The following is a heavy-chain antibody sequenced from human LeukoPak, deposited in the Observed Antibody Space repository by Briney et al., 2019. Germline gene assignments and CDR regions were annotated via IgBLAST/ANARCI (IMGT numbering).Heavy chain of an antibody. CDR2: ISSSSSYM. CDR1: GFTFSSYS. CDR3: ARGDNSGWYFYYFDY. V-gene: IGHV3-21*01. J-gene: IGHJ4*02. D-gene: IGHD6-19*01. Sequence: GGSLRLSCAASGFTFSSYSMNWVRQAPGKGLEWVSSISSSSSYMYSTDSMKGRSTISRDNAKNSLYLQMNSLRAEDTAVYYCARGDNSGWYFYYFDYWGQGTLVTVSS.